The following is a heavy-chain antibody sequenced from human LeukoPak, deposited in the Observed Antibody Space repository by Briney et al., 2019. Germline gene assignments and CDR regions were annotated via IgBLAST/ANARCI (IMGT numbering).Heavy chain of an antibody. V-gene: IGHV4-59*01. J-gene: IGHJ5*02. CDR1: GGSISSYY. CDR2: IYYSGST. Sequence: SETLSLTCTVSGGSISSYYWSWIRQPPGKGLEWIGYIYYSGSTNYNPSLKSRVTISVDTSKNQFSLKLSSVTAADTAVYYCARSELGYCSSTSCTPDNNWFDPWGQGTLVTVSS. CDR3: ARSELGYCSSTSCTPDNNWFDP. D-gene: IGHD2-2*01.